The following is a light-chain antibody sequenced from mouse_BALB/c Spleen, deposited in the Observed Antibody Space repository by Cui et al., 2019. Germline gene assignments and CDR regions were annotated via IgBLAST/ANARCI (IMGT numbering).Light chain of an antibody. Sequence: DIVLTQSPATLSVTPGDSVSLSCRASQSISNNLLWYQQKSHGSPRLLIKYASQSISGIPSRFSGSGSGTDFTLSINSVETEDFGMYFCQQSNSWPHLTFGAGTKLELK. CDR3: QQSNSWPHLT. CDR2: YAS. J-gene: IGKJ5*01. CDR1: QSISNN. V-gene: IGKV5-43*01.